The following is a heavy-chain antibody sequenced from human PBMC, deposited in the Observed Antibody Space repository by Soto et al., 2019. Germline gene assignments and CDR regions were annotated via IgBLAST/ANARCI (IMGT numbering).Heavy chain of an antibody. V-gene: IGHV2-5*02. CDR2: IYWDDDK. D-gene: IGHD2-21*02. CDR1: GFSLSTTEEG. Sequence: QITLKESGPTLVKPTQTLTLTCTFSGFSLSTTEEGVGWIRQPPGKAPEWLALIYWDDDKRYSPYLKTRLTITKDTSKNQVVLTVTNVDPVDTATYYCAHGSCFGADCYPNPYFEFWGQGSLVTVSS. J-gene: IGHJ4*02. CDR3: AHGSCFGADCYPNPYFEF.